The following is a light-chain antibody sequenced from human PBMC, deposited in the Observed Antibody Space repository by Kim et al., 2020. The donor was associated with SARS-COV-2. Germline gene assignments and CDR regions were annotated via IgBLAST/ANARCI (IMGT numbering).Light chain of an antibody. CDR2: ATS. J-gene: IGKJ2*01. Sequence: ASVGDKITITGRASQSISGWLAWYQQKPGRAPKLLIFATSTLESGVPLRFSGSGSGTEFTLTISSLQPDDFATYYCQQYDDFPYTFGQGTKLEI. CDR3: QQYDDFPYT. V-gene: IGKV1-5*03. CDR1: QSISGW.